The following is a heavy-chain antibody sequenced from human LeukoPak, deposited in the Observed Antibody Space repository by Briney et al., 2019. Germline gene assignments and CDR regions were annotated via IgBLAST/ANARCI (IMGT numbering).Heavy chain of an antibody. V-gene: IGHV3-9*01. Sequence: GGSLRLSCAASGFTFDDYAMHWVRQAPGKGLEWVSGISWNSGSIGYADSVKGRFTISRDNAKNSLYLQMNSLRAEDTALYYCAKELMNDYGGNSPIDYWGQGTLVTVSS. CDR3: AKELMNDYGGNSPIDY. D-gene: IGHD4-23*01. J-gene: IGHJ4*02. CDR2: ISWNSGSI. CDR1: GFTFDDYA.